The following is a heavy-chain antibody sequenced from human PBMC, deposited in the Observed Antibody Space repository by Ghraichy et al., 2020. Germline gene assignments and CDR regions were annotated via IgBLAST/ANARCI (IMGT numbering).Heavy chain of an antibody. CDR1: GFTFDDFA. Sequence: SLRLSCTASGFTFDDFAMHWVRQPPGKGLEWVSGVISNSNNKGYADSVRGRFTISRDNAKQSLSLQMDSLGPEDTAVYYCAKDRGFYDAFDFWGHGTTVTVSS. CDR2: VISNSNNK. D-gene: IGHD3-10*01. V-gene: IGHV3-9*01. CDR3: AKDRGFYDAFDF. J-gene: IGHJ3*01.